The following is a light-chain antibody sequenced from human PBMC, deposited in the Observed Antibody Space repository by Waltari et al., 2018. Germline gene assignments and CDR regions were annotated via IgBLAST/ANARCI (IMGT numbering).Light chain of an antibody. CDR3: QHHFRLPAT. CDR2: GAC. V-gene: IGKV3-20*01. J-gene: IGKJ1*01. CDR1: QSISRY. Sequence: IMLTQSPGTLSLSPGERATLSCRASQSISRYLAWYQQKPCKAPRLLIYGACTRATGIPDRFSGSGSGTDFSLTISGLEPEDSAVYYCQHHFRLPATFGQGTKVEIK.